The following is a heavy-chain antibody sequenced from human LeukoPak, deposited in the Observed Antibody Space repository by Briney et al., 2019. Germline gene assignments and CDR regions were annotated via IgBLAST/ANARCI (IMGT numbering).Heavy chain of an antibody. CDR1: GFTFSTYN. CDR2: ISTNSNYI. J-gene: IGHJ3*02. D-gene: IGHD1-26*01. Sequence: GGSLRLSCAASGFTFSTYNMNWVRQAPGKGLEWVSSISTNSNYIHYADSVKGRFTISRDSAKNSLYLQMNSLRVDDTDVYYCARDVGASAPDAFDIWGQGTMVTVSS. CDR3: ARDVGASAPDAFDI. V-gene: IGHV3-21*01.